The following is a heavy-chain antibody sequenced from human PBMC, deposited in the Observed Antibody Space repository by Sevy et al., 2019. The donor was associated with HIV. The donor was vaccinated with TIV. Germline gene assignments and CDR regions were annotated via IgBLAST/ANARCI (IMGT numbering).Heavy chain of an antibody. CDR1: GGSIGSTSYY. J-gene: IGHJ5*02. Sequence: SETLSLTCAVSGGSIGSTSYYWGWIRQPPGKELEWIAIIHYSWSTYYNPSLKSRVTISVDTSKNQFSLKLSSVTAADTAVYFCARRGSISAWYDPWGQGTLVTVSS. V-gene: IGHV4-39*01. CDR2: IHYSWST. CDR3: ARRGSISAWYDP.